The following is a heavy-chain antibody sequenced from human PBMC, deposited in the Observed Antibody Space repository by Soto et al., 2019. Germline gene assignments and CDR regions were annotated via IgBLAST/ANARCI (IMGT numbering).Heavy chain of an antibody. CDR3: ARDRGNGDTPWYYYMDV. V-gene: IGHV3-66*01. Sequence: EVQLVESGGGLVQPGGSLRLSCAASGFTVSSSYMSWVRQAPGKGLEWVSVIYRGSSTYYADSVMGRFTISRDNSKNTLYLQMNSLRAEDTAVYYCARDRGNGDTPWYYYMDVWGKGTTVTVSS. CDR1: GFTVSSSY. D-gene: IGHD2-21*01. CDR2: IYRGSST. J-gene: IGHJ6*03.